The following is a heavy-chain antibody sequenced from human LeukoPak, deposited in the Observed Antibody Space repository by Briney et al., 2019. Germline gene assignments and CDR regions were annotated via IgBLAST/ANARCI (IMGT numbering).Heavy chain of an antibody. J-gene: IGHJ3*01. D-gene: IGHD3-22*01. CDR3: ARPPYYYDNSGAFDF. V-gene: IGHV3-30*02. Sequence: GGSLRLSCAASGFTFSSYGMHWVRQAPGKGLEWVAYIRYTGSQKYSADPVKGRFIISRDNSKNTLYLQMNSLRAEDTAVYYCARPPYYYDNSGAFDFWGQGTMVTVSS. CDR2: IRYTGSQK. CDR1: GFTFSSYG.